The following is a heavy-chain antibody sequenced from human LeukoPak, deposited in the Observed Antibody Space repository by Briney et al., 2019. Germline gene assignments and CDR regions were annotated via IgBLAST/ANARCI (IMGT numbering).Heavy chain of an antibody. D-gene: IGHD3-22*01. V-gene: IGHV3-53*01. CDR3: ARDLGRYASNQGPLDAFDI. CDR2: IYTGGST. Sequence: GGSPRLSCAASGFTVSSNYMRWVRQAPGRGLEWVSVIYTGGSTYYADSWKGLFTISRDNSKNTLYLQMNSLRAEYTAVYYCARDLGRYASNQGPLDAFDIWGQGTMVAVSS. J-gene: IGHJ3*02. CDR1: GFTVSSNY.